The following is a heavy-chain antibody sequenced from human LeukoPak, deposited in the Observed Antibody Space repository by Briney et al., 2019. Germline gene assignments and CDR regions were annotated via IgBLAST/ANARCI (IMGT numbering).Heavy chain of an antibody. CDR2: IIPIFGTA. J-gene: IGHJ4*02. Sequence: GASVKVSCKASGGTFSSYAISWVRQAPGQGLEWMGGIIPIFGTANYAQKFQGRVTITADKSTSTAYMELSSLRSEDTAVYYCARANSIAVAGPNTPFDYWGQGTLVTVSS. V-gene: IGHV1-69*06. CDR1: GGTFSSYA. CDR3: ARANSIAVAGPNTPFDY. D-gene: IGHD6-19*01.